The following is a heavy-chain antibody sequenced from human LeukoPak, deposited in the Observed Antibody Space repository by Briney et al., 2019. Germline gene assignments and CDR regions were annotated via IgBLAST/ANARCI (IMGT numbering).Heavy chain of an antibody. V-gene: IGHV4-59*08. CDR3: ARHGGRDCSSTSCYAWFAP. CDR2: IYYSGSI. J-gene: IGHJ5*02. D-gene: IGHD2-2*01. CDR1: GGSISNYY. Sequence: SETLSLTCTVSGGSISNYYWSWIRQPPGKGLEWIGYIYYSGSINYNPSLKSRVTISVDTSRNRFSLKLSSVTAADTAVYYCARHGGRDCSSTSCYAWFAPWGQGTLVTVSS.